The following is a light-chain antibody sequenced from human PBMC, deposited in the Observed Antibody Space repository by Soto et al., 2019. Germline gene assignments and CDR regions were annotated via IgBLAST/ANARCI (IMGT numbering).Light chain of an antibody. J-gene: IGKJ2*01. V-gene: IGKV3-15*01. CDR3: QHYNNWPYT. Sequence: EIVMTQSPATLSVSPGERATLSCRASQSVSSNLAWYQQKPGQAPRLLIYGASTRATGIPARFSGSGSWTEFTLTISSLQSEDFAVYYCQHYNNWPYTFGQGTKLEIK. CDR1: QSVSSN. CDR2: GAS.